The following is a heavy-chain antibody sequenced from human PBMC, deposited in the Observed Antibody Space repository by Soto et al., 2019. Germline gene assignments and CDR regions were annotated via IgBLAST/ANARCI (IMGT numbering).Heavy chain of an antibody. Sequence: QITLKESGPTLVKPTQTLTLTCTFSGFSLSTSGVGVGWIRQPPGKALEWLAFLYWDDDKRYSPSLKSRLTITKDTSKTQVLLTMTTMDPADTATYYCARTSVNWGSRGLVDYWGQGTLVTVAS. CDR3: ARTSVNWGSRGLVDY. CDR1: GFSLSTSGVG. D-gene: IGHD7-27*01. CDR2: LYWDDDK. V-gene: IGHV2-5*02. J-gene: IGHJ4*02.